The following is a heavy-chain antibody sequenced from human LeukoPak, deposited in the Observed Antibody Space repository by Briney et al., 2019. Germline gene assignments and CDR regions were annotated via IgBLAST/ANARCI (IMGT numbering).Heavy chain of an antibody. J-gene: IGHJ5*02. D-gene: IGHD1-26*01. CDR3: ARHEYSGSYYGLSWFDP. CDR2: IYYNEYT. CDR1: GGSFSGYY. V-gene: IGHV4-34*01. Sequence: SETLSLTCAVYGGSFSGYYWGWIRQPPGKGLEWIGSIYYNEYTYYNPSLKSRVTISVDTSKNQFSLKLSSVTAADTAVYYCARHEYSGSYYGLSWFDPWGPGTLVTVSS.